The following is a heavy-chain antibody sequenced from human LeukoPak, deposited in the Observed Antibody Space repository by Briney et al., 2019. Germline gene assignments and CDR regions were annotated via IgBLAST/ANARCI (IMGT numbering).Heavy chain of an antibody. CDR3: ARKGPANYYCYYMDV. V-gene: IGHV1-8*01. Sequence: GASVKVSCKASGYTFTSYDLNWVRQATGQGLEWMGWMNPNSGNTGYAPKFQGRVTMTRNTSISTAYMELSSLRSEDTAVYYCARKGPANYYCYYMDVWGKGTSVTVSS. J-gene: IGHJ6*03. D-gene: IGHD2-2*01. CDR1: GYTFTSYD. CDR2: MNPNSGNT.